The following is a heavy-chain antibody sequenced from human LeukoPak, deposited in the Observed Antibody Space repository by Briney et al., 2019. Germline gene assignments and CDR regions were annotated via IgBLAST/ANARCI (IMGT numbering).Heavy chain of an antibody. J-gene: IGHJ4*02. Sequence: ASVKVSCKASGGTFSSYAISWVRQAPGQGLEWMGGIIPIFGTANYAQKFQGRVTITADESTSTAYMELSSLRSEDTAVYYCARVGSETDQVYYYDSSGYYQGALDYWGQGTLVTVSS. CDR2: IIPIFGTA. V-gene: IGHV1-69*13. CDR1: GGTFSSYA. D-gene: IGHD3-22*01. CDR3: ARVGSETDQVYYYDSSGYYQGALDY.